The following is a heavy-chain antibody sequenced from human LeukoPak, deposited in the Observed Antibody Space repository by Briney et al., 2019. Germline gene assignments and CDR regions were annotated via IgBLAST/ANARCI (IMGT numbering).Heavy chain of an antibody. CDR1: GGSFSGYY. CDR3: ARRTSLYYYYGMDV. V-gene: IGHV4-34*01. CDR2: INHSGST. J-gene: IGHJ6*02. Sequence: PSETLSLTCAVYGGSFSGYYWSWIRQPPGKGLEWIGEINHSGSTNYNPSLKSRVTISVDTSKNQFSLKLSSVTAADTAVYYCARRTSLYYYYGMDVWGQGTTVTVS.